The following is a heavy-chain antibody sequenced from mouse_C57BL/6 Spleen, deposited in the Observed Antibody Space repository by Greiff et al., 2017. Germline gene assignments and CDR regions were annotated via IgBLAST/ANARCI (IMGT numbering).Heavy chain of an antibody. Sequence: VQLQQSGAELVKPGASVKISCKASGYAFSSYWMNWVKQRPGTGLEWIGQIYPGAGDTNYNGQFKGKATLTADKSSSTAYMQLSSLTSEDSAVYFCARSGLTGGCAYWGQGTLVTVSA. CDR1: GYAFSSYW. J-gene: IGHJ3*01. CDR2: IYPGAGDT. V-gene: IGHV1-80*01. CDR3: ARSGLTGGCAY. D-gene: IGHD4-1*01.